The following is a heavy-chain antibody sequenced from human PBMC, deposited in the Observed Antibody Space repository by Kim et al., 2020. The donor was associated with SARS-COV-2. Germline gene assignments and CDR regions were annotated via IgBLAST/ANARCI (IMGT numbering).Heavy chain of an antibody. CDR1: GGSISSSSYY. D-gene: IGHD3-10*01. V-gene: IGHV4-39*01. J-gene: IGHJ4*02. CDR2: IYYSGST. CDR3: ARHGRLNYYYGSGSYDY. Sequence: SETLSLTCTVSGGSISSSSYYWGWIRQPPGKGLEWIGSIYYSGSTYYNPSLKSRVTISVDTSKNQFSLKLSSVTAADTAVYYCARHGRLNYYYGSGSYDYWGQGTLVTVSS.